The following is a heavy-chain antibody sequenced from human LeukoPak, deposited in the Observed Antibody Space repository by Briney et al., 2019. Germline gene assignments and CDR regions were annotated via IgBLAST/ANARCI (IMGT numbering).Heavy chain of an antibody. CDR2: ISAYNGNT. D-gene: IGHD3-9*01. V-gene: IGHV1-18*01. CDR3: ARVADYDILTGLTFDYYGMDV. CDR1: GYTFTSYG. Sequence: ASVKVSCKASGYTFTSYGISWVRQAPGQGLEWVGWISAYNGNTNYAQKLQGRVTMTTDTSTRTPYMELRRLRSDDTAVYYCARVADYDILTGLTFDYYGMDVWGQGTTVTVSS. J-gene: IGHJ6*02.